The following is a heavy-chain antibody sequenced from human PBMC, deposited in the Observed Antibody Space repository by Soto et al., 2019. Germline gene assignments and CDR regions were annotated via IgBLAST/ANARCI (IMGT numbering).Heavy chain of an antibody. V-gene: IGHV3-48*01. CDR1: GVNFSNYA. J-gene: IGHJ5*02. D-gene: IGHD2-15*01. CDR2: ISSSSSTI. Sequence: PVGSLRLSCAASGVNFSNYAMSWVRQAPGKGLEWVSYISSSSSTIYYADSVKGRFTISRDNAKNSLYLQMNSLRAEDTAVYYCARVRLVAATLGPLDWFDPWGQGTLVTVSS. CDR3: ARVRLVAATLGPLDWFDP.